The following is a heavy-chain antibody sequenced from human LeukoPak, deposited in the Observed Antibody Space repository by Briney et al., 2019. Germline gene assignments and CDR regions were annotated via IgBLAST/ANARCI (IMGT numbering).Heavy chain of an antibody. CDR3: ARDGHSDYHTYYYYMDV. J-gene: IGHJ6*03. Sequence: XGWXSVYNGNTNYAQKFQGRVTMTTDTSTSTAYMELRSLRSDDTAVYYCARDGHSDYHTYYYYMDVWAKGTTVTVFS. D-gene: IGHD6-25*01. CDR2: XSVYNGNT. V-gene: IGHV1-18*01.